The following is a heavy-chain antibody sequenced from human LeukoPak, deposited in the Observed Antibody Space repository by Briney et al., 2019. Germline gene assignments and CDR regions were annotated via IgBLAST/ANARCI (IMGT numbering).Heavy chain of an antibody. D-gene: IGHD5-12*01. CDR2: IKEDGSAK. CDR3: VRDSPGYGAYDFD. Sequence: GGSLRLSCAASGFTFSSYWMSWVRQAPGKGLEWVANIKEDGSAKYYVDSVKGRFTISRDNAKNSLYLQMNNLSAEDTAVYYCVRDSPGYGAYDFDWGQGTLVTVSS. J-gene: IGHJ4*02. V-gene: IGHV3-7*01. CDR1: GFTFSSYW.